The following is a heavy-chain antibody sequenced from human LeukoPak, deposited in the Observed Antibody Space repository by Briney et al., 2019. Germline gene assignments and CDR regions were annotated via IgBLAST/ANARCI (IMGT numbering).Heavy chain of an antibody. CDR3: AKVGFRGGSAEDY. D-gene: IGHD1-26*01. CDR1: GFSFNMYA. J-gene: IGHJ4*02. CDR2: ISGTGGTT. V-gene: IGHV3-23*01. Sequence: GGSLRLSCAASGFSFNMYAMSWVRLAPGKGLEGVAAISGTGGTTQYADSVKGRFTISRDNSKSTLYLQMNSLRAGDTAKYFCAKVGFRGGSAEDYWGQGILVTVSS.